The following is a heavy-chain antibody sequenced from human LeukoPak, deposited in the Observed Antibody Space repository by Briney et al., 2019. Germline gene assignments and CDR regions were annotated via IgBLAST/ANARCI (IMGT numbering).Heavy chain of an antibody. CDR1: GFTFSSNY. Sequence: GGSLRLSCAASGFTFSSNYMSWVRQAPGKGLEWVSVIYSGGSTYYAASVKGRFTISRHNSKNTLYLQMNSLRAEDTAVYYCARPEDSGHDLVYWGQGTLVTVSS. CDR3: ARPEDSGHDLVY. V-gene: IGHV3-53*04. J-gene: IGHJ4*02. CDR2: IYSGGST. D-gene: IGHD5-12*01.